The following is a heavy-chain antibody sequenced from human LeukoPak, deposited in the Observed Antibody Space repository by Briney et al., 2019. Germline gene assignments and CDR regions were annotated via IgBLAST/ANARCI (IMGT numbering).Heavy chain of an antibody. CDR2: VYYSGST. CDR3: ARGLSDGDYDYYYGMDV. D-gene: IGHD4-17*01. CDR1: GGSISGYY. J-gene: IGHJ6*02. V-gene: IGHV4-59*12. Sequence: PSETLSLTCTVSGGSISGYYGSWVRQPPGKGLEWIGHVYYSGSTNYNPSLKSRITISVDTSKNQFSLKLSSVTAADTAVYYCARGLSDGDYDYYYGMDVWGQGTTVTVSS.